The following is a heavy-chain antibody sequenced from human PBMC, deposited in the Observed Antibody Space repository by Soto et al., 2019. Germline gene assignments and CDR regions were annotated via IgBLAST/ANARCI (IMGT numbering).Heavy chain of an antibody. V-gene: IGHV3-21*01. CDR3: ARDPSDCSSTSCWGYYALDV. CDR1: GFTFSTYS. Sequence: PGGSLRLSCAASGFTFSTYSMNWVRQAPGKGLEWVSSISPSDTYIHYADSLKGRFTISRDNAKNSLYLQMISLRAEDTAVHYCARDPSDCSSTSCWGYYALDVWSQGTTVTVSS. CDR2: ISPSDTYI. D-gene: IGHD2-2*01. J-gene: IGHJ6*02.